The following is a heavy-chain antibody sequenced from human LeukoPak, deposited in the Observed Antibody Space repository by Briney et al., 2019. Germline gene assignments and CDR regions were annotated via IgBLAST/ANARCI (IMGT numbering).Heavy chain of an antibody. D-gene: IGHD6-13*01. V-gene: IGHV3-23*01. CDR1: GFTFSTYA. Sequence: GGSLRLSCAASGFTFSTYAMTWVRQAPGKGLEWVSSVTDSGGDRTYYADSVKGRFTISRDNSKNTLYLQMNSLRAEDTAVYYCAKYQRVTVGTGNFDYWGQGTLVTVSS. J-gene: IGHJ4*02. CDR3: AKYQRVTVGTGNFDY. CDR2: VTDSGGDRT.